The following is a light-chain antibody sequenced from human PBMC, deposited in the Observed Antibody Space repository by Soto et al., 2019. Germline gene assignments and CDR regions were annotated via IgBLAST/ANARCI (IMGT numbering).Light chain of an antibody. CDR1: SSVVGGYNF. V-gene: IGLV2-11*01. Sequence: QSVLTQPRSVSGSPGQSVTISCTGTSSVVGGYNFVSWYQHHPGKAPKLMIYNVIQRPSGVPDRFSASKSGNTASLTISGLQAEDEADYYCCSYAGSYPYVFGTGTKVTVL. CDR3: CSYAGSYPYV. J-gene: IGLJ1*01. CDR2: NVI.